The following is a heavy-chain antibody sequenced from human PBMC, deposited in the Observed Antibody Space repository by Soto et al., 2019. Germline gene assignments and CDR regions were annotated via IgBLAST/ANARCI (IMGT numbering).Heavy chain of an antibody. D-gene: IGHD6-13*01. V-gene: IGHV1-69*13. Sequence: GASVKVSCKASGGTFSSYAISWVRQAPGQGLEWMGGIIPIFGTANYAQKFQGRVTVTADESTSTAYMELSSLRSEDTAVYYCARAGIAAAGIYYYYYGMDVWGQGTTVTVSS. CDR2: IIPIFGTA. J-gene: IGHJ6*02. CDR1: GGTFSSYA. CDR3: ARAGIAAAGIYYYYYGMDV.